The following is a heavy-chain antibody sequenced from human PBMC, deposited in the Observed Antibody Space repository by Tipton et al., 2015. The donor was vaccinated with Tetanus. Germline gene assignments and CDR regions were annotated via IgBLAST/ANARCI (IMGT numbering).Heavy chain of an antibody. J-gene: IGHJ3*02. D-gene: IGHD2/OR15-2a*01. V-gene: IGHV4-59*01. CDR3: ARVANRSRRRGFDI. Sequence: GLVKPSETLSLSCTVSGGSTHGFYWTWIRQSAGKGLEWVGYVYYTGDTNYNPSLKSRVTISMDRSKSQISLKLISVTAADTAVYYCARVANRSRRRGFDIWGQGTMVAVSS. CDR2: VYYTGDT. CDR1: GGSTHGFY.